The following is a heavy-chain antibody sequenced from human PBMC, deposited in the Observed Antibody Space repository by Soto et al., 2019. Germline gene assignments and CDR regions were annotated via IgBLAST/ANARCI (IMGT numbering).Heavy chain of an antibody. CDR2: IYYSGST. V-gene: IGHV4-31*03. Sequence: SETLSLTCTVSGGSISSGGYYWSWIRQHPGKGLEWIGYIYYSGSTNYNPSLKSRVTISVDTSKNQFSLKLSSVTAADTAVYYCARAVRDIAAAGDYWGQGTLVTVSS. J-gene: IGHJ4*02. CDR3: ARAVRDIAAAGDY. D-gene: IGHD6-13*01. CDR1: GGSISSGGYY.